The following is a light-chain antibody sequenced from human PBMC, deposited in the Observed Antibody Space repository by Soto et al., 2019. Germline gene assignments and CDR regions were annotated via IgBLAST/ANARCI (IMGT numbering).Light chain of an antibody. V-gene: IGLV2-14*01. CDR2: DVS. Sequence: QSALTQPASVSGSPGQSITISCTGTSSDVGDYNYVSWYQQHPGKAPKLRIFDVSNRPSGVSNLVSGSKSGNTASLTISGLQAEDEADYYCSSYTSSSTRVFGTGTKLTVL. CDR1: SSDVGDYNY. J-gene: IGLJ1*01. CDR3: SSYTSSSTRV.